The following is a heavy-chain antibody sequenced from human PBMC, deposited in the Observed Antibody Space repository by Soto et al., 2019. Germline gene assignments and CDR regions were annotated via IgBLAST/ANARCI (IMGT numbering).Heavy chain of an antibody. CDR2: IDPSDSYT. J-gene: IGHJ6*02. CDR3: ARQTITMIVVVYGMDV. D-gene: IGHD3-22*01. Sequence: PGESLKISCKGSGYSFTSYWISWVRQMPGKGLEWMGRIDPSDSYTNYSPSFQGHATISADKSISTAYLQWSSLKASDTAMYYCARQTITMIVVVYGMDVWGQGTTVTVSS. V-gene: IGHV5-10-1*01. CDR1: GYSFTSYW.